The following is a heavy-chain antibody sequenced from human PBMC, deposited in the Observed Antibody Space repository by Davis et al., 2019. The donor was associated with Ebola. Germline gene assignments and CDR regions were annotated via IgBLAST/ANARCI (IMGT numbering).Heavy chain of an antibody. CDR3: AKGCLSSTSCYTVGGVNFDY. CDR2: ISYDGSNK. CDR1: GFTFSSYG. J-gene: IGHJ4*02. Sequence: GESLKISCAASGFTFSSYGMHWVRQAPGKGLEWVAVISYDGSNKYYADSVKGRFTISRDNSKNTLYLQMNSLRAEDTAVYYCAKGCLSSTSCYTVGGVNFDYWGQGTLVTVSS. V-gene: IGHV3-30*18. D-gene: IGHD2-2*02.